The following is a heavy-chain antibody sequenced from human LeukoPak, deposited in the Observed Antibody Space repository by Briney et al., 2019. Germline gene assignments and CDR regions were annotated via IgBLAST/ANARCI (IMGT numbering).Heavy chain of an antibody. J-gene: IGHJ4*02. V-gene: IGHV3-43*02. Sequence: GGSLRLSCAASGFTFDDYAMHWVRQAAGKGLEWVSVISGDGGSTYYADSVKGRFTISRDNSKNSLYLQMNSLRTEDTALYYCAKDLPQKALLPIDYWGQGTLVTVSS. CDR2: ISGDGGST. D-gene: IGHD2-2*01. CDR1: GFTFDDYA. CDR3: AKDLPQKALLPIDY.